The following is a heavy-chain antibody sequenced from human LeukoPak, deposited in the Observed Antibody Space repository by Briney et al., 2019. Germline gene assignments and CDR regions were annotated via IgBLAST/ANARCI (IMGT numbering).Heavy chain of an antibody. J-gene: IGHJ2*01. CDR3: ARGGRGLRFLEWCFDL. V-gene: IGHV3-20*01. CDR1: GFIFDDYG. D-gene: IGHD3-3*01. CDR2: INWNGGST. Sequence: GGSLRLSCAASGFIFDDYGMSWVRQAPGKGLEWVSGINWNGGSTGYADSVKGRFTISRDNAKNSLYLQMNSLRADDTALYHCARGGRGLRFLEWCFDLWGRGTLVTVSS.